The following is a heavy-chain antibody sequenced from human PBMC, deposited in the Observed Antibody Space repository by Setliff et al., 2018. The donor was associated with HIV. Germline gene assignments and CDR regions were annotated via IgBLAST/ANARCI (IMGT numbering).Heavy chain of an antibody. Sequence: GGSLRLSCAASGFTFSRYWMHWVRQAPGQGLVWVSGINNDTTTTTYADSVKGRFSISRDNAKNTLYLQMNSLRVDDTAAYYCAKGVKWLHPWGQGILVTVSS. CDR2: INNDTTTT. CDR3: AKGVKWLHP. J-gene: IGHJ5*02. CDR1: GFTFSRYW. V-gene: IGHV3-74*01. D-gene: IGHD3-16*01.